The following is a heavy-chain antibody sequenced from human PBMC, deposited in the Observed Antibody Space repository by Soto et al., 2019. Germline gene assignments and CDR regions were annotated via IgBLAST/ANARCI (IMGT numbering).Heavy chain of an antibody. V-gene: IGHV4-39*01. CDR1: GGSIISSSYY. CDR3: ATGYENNFDY. CDR2: IYYSGST. Sequence: SETLSLTCTVSGGSIISSSYYWGWIRQPPGKGLEWIGSIYYSGSTYYNPSLKSRVTISVDTSKNQFSLKLSSVTAADTAVYYCATGYENNFDYWGQGTLVTVSS. D-gene: IGHD5-12*01. J-gene: IGHJ4*02.